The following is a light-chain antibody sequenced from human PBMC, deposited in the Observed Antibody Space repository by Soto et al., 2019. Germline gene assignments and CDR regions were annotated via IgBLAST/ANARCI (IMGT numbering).Light chain of an antibody. CDR1: SSNIGGAYD. V-gene: IGLV1-40*01. CDR2: ANN. CDR3: QSYDSSLNGYV. Sequence: QSALTQPPSVSGAPGQRVTISCTGSSSNIGGAYDVHWYQQLPGTAPKLLIYANNYRPSGVPDRFSGSKSGTSAPLAITGLQAEDEADYYCQSYDSSLNGYVFGTGTKVTVL. J-gene: IGLJ1*01.